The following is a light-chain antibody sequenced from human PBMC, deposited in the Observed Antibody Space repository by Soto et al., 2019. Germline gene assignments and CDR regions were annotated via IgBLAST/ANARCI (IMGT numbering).Light chain of an antibody. CDR2: GAS. CDR1: QSVSSSY. V-gene: IGKV3-15*01. Sequence: ELVMPPSPATLSVSPGDRATLSCRASQSVSSSYLAWYQQKPGQAPRLLIYGASTRATGIPARFTGSGSGTEFTLTISSLQFDESAVYDCQQYNNWWTVGQGTKVDIK. J-gene: IGKJ1*01. CDR3: QQYNNWWT.